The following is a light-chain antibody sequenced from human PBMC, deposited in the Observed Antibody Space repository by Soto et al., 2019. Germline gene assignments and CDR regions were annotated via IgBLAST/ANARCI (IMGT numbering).Light chain of an antibody. CDR1: QSVSSY. V-gene: IGKV3-11*01. J-gene: IGKJ5*01. CDR3: QQRSNWPIT. Sequence: IALTLSPAKMFFVYGGIANISSRASQSVSSYLAWYQQKPGQAPRLLIYDASNRATGIPARFSGSGSGTDFTLTISSLEPEDFAVYYCQQRSNWPITFGQGARLEI. CDR2: DAS.